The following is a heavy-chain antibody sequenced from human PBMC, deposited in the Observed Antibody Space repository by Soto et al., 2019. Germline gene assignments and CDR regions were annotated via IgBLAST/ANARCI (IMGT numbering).Heavy chain of an antibody. Sequence: SLRLSCVASGFSFNRFVMHWVRQAPGKGLEWVADLWSDGSNTYYSDSVRGRFTISRDNSKNTLYLQMNSLTAEDTAVYHCARDRDDSGDAGYWGQGTLVTVSS. D-gene: IGHD2-21*02. CDR2: LWSDGSNT. CDR3: ARDRDDSGDAGY. V-gene: IGHV3-33*01. J-gene: IGHJ4*02. CDR1: GFSFNRFV.